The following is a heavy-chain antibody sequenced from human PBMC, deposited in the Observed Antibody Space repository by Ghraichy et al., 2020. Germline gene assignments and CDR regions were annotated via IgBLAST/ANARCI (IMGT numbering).Heavy chain of an antibody. Sequence: SETPSLTCTVSGGSISSYYWSWIRQPPGKGLEWIGYIYYSGSTNYNPSLKSRVTISVDTSKNQFSLKLSSVTAADTAVYYCARDYRGYFQHWGQGTLVTVSS. CDR2: IYYSGST. D-gene: IGHD1-14*01. V-gene: IGHV4-59*01. J-gene: IGHJ1*01. CDR3: ARDYRGYFQH. CDR1: GGSISSYY.